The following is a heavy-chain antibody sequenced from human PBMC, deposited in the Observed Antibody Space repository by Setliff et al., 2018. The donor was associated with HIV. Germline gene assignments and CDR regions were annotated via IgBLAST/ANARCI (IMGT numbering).Heavy chain of an antibody. V-gene: IGHV4-4*08. J-gene: IGHJ4*02. CDR2: IYASGST. CDR3: ARGRYDNSHFYYEVIDY. Sequence: KPSETLSLTCTVSGGSISNYYWSWIRQPPGKGLEWIGYIYASGSTNYSPSLKSRVTISVDTSKNQFSLKLSSVTAADTAVYYCARGRYDNSHFYYEVIDYWGQGTLVTVSS. CDR1: GGSISNYY. D-gene: IGHD3-22*01.